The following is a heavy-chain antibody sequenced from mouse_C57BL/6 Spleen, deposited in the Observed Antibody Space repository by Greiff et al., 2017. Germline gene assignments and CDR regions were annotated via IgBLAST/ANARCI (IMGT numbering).Heavy chain of an antibody. CDR3: ARRTNCGSSVYAMDY. CDR2: ISYDGSN. CDR1: GYSITSGYY. J-gene: IGHJ4*01. V-gene: IGHV3-6*01. Sequence: EVKLVESGPGLVKPSQSLSLTCSVTGYSITSGYYWNWIRQFPGNKLEWMGYISYDGSNNYNPSLKNRISITRDTSKNQFFLKLNSVTTEDTATYYCARRTNCGSSVYAMDYWGQGTSVTVSS. D-gene: IGHD1-1*01.